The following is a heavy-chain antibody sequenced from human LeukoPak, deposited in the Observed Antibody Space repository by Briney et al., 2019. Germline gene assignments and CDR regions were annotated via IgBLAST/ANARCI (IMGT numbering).Heavy chain of an antibody. V-gene: IGHV4-38-2*01. D-gene: IGHD2-21*02. CDR2: IYHSGST. CDR3: ARSLGDYYYYYYMDV. CDR1: GYSISSGYY. Sequence: SETLSLTCAVSGYSISSGYYWGWIRQPPGKGLEWIGSIYHSGSTYYNPSLKSRVTIPVDTSKNQFSLKLSSVTAADTAVYYCARSLGDYYYYYYMDVWGKGTTVTVSS. J-gene: IGHJ6*03.